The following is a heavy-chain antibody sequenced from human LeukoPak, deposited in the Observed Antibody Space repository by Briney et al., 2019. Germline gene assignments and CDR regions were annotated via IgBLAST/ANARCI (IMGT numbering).Heavy chain of an antibody. CDR3: ARDPSSWNGYFDS. J-gene: IGHJ4*02. CDR2: IDSDGSST. V-gene: IGHV3-74*01. Sequence: GGSLRLSWEASGFTFSSYWMHWVRQAPGKGLVWVSRIDSDGSSTSYADSVKGRFTISRDNARNTVYLQMNNLRADDTAVYYCARDPSSWNGYFDSWGQGTLVTVSS. D-gene: IGHD6-13*01. CDR1: GFTFSSYW.